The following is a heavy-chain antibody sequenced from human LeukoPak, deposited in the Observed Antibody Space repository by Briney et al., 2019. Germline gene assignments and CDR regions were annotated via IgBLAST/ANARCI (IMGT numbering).Heavy chain of an antibody. Sequence: GGSLRLSCAASGFTFDDYGMSWVRQAPGKGLEWVSGINWNGGSTGYADSVKGRFTISRDNAKNSLYLQMNSLRAEDTALYHCARAEQWLETGHNRFDPWGQGTLVTVSS. CDR1: GFTFDDYG. CDR3: ARAEQWLETGHNRFDP. D-gene: IGHD6-19*01. V-gene: IGHV3-20*01. J-gene: IGHJ5*02. CDR2: INWNGGST.